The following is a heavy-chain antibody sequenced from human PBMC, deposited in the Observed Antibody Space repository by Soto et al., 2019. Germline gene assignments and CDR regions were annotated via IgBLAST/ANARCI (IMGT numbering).Heavy chain of an antibody. D-gene: IGHD6-19*01. V-gene: IGHV4-39*01. J-gene: IGHJ4*02. CDR3: ARQVVDGTVAGTGSFDS. CDR1: GVSISSISYY. Sequence: SETLSLTCTVSGVSISSISYYWVWIRQPPGKGLEWIGSFYYSGSTYYSPSLKSRVTISVDTSENQFSLKLSSVTAADTAVYYCARQVVDGTVAGTGSFDSWGQGTLVTVSS. CDR2: FYYSGST.